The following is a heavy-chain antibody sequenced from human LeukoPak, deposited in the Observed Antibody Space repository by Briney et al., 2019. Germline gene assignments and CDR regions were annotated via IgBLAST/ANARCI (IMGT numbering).Heavy chain of an antibody. CDR2: IYPYVGLT. V-gene: IGHV1-46*01. CDR3: ARMAGVTVGGVIEDWYFDL. D-gene: IGHD3-16*02. CDR1: GYTFADNY. J-gene: IGHJ2*01. Sequence: ASVKVSCKASGYTFADNYIHWVRQAPGQGLEWMGLIYPYVGLTNYAQEFKGRVTMTRDPSTSTVYMALTSLTSEDTAVYYCARMAGVTVGGVIEDWYFDLWGRGTLVIVSS.